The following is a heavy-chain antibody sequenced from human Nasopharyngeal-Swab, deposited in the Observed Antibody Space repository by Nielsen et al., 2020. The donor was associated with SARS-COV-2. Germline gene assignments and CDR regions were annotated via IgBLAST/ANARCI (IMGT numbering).Heavy chain of an antibody. J-gene: IGHJ3*02. CDR2: INPSGGST. V-gene: IGHV1-46*01. D-gene: IGHD1-7*01. CDR3: ARGRITGTTLWSPKANDAFDI. Sequence: ASVQVSCKASGYTFTSYYMHWVRQAPGQGREWMGIINPSGGSTSYAQKFQGRVTMSRDTSTSTVYMELSSLRSEDTAVYYCARGRITGTTLWSPKANDAFDIWGQGTMVTVSS. CDR1: GYTFTSYY.